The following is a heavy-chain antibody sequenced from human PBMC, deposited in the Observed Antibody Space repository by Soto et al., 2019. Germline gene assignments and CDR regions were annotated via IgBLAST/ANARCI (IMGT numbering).Heavy chain of an antibody. CDR1: GGSISSSSYY. J-gene: IGHJ4*02. Sequence: PSETLSLTCTVSGGSISSSSYYWGWIRQPPGKGLEWIGSIYYSGSTYYNPSLKSRVTISVDTSKNQFSLKLSSVTAADTAVYYCARLQDIVVVPAATNFDYWGQGTLVTAPQ. CDR3: ARLQDIVVVPAATNFDY. D-gene: IGHD2-2*01. CDR2: IYYSGST. V-gene: IGHV4-39*01.